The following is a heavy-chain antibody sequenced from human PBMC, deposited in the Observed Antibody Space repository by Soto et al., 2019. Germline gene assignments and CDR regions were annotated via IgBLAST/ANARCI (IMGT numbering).Heavy chain of an antibody. D-gene: IGHD3-10*01. V-gene: IGHV1-69*02. CDR1: GGTFSSYT. J-gene: IGHJ4*02. CDR2: IIPILGIA. Sequence: SVKVSCKASGGTFSSYTISWVRQAPGQGLEWMGRIIPILGIANYAQKFQGRVTITADKSTSTAYMELSSLRSEDTAVYYCALYFTMVRGVIIKPPRFDYWGQGTLVTVSS. CDR3: ALYFTMVRGVIIKPPRFDY.